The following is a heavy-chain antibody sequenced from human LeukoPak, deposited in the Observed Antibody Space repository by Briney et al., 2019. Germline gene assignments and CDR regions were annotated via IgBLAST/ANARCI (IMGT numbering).Heavy chain of an antibody. D-gene: IGHD3-9*01. CDR3: ARGRYVDWLFDY. Sequence: GGSLRLSCAVSGFRCSQYWMTWVRQAPGKGLEWVANIEQDGGEEYYVNSVKGRFTISRDNAKNSLYLQMNSLRVEDTAVCYCARGRYVDWLFDYWGQGTLVTVSS. V-gene: IGHV3-7*03. CDR1: GFRCSQYW. CDR2: IEQDGGEE. J-gene: IGHJ4*02.